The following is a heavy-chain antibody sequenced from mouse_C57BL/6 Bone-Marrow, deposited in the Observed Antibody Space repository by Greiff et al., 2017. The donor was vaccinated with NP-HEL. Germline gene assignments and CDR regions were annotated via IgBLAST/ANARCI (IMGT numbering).Heavy chain of an antibody. CDR2: ISSSGSYT. D-gene: IGHD1-1*01. CDR3: ARRVYYYGVGAY. J-gene: IGHJ3*01. Sequence: EVKLMESGGDLVKPGGSLKLSCAASGFTFSSYGMSWVRQTPDKRLEWVATISSSGSYTNYPDSVKGRFTISRDNAKNTLYLQMSRLKSEDTAMYYWARRVYYYGVGAYWGQGTLVTVSA. V-gene: IGHV5-6*02. CDR1: GFTFSSYG.